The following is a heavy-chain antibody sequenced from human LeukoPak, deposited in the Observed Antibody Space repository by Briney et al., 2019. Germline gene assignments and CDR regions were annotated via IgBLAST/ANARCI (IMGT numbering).Heavy chain of an antibody. CDR2: IYNSGST. V-gene: IGHV4-31*03. J-gene: IGHJ4*02. CDR1: GGSISSGSYS. CDR3: ARKKIAAAGPFDY. Sequence: SETLSLACTLSGGSISSGSYSWNWIRQHPGKGLEWIGYIYNSGSTSYNPSLKSRVTISVDTSKNQFSLKLSSVTAADTAVYFCARKKIAAAGPFDYWGRGTLVTVSS. D-gene: IGHD6-13*01.